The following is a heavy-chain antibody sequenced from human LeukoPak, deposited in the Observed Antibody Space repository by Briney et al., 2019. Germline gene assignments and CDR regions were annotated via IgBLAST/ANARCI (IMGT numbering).Heavy chain of an antibody. J-gene: IGHJ5*02. CDR1: GYTFNGYY. V-gene: IGHV1-2*02. D-gene: IGHD2-2*01. CDR2: INPNSGST. Sequence: ASVKVSCKASGYTFNGYYIHWVRQAPGQGLEWMGWINPNSGSTNYAQKFQGGVTMTRDTSISTDYMELSRLRSDDTAVYYCTKDQTKGYCSGTSCYQNWFDPWGQGTLVTVSS. CDR3: TKDQTKGYCSGTSCYQNWFDP.